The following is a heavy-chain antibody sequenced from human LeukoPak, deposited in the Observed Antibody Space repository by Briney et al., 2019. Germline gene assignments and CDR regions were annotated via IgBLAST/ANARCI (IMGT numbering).Heavy chain of an antibody. CDR1: GYTFTNYG. J-gene: IGHJ4*02. CDR3: ARDGITGISFFDY. Sequence: ASVKVSCKASGYTFTNYGISWVRQAPGQGLEWMGWISAYNGNTNYAQKLQGRVTMTTDTSTSTACMELRSLRSDDTAVYYCARDGITGISFFDYWGQGTLVTVSS. CDR2: ISAYNGNT. D-gene: IGHD1-20*01. V-gene: IGHV1-18*01.